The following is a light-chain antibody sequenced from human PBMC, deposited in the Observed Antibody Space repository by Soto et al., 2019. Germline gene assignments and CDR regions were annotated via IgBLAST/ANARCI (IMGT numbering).Light chain of an antibody. CDR2: GAS. CDR1: QGISSF. J-gene: IGKJ3*01. Sequence: DIQLTQSPPYLSASVGDRVTIICQASQGISSFLAWYQQKPGRAPKLLVYGASTVERGVPSRFSGSGSGAEFTLTISSLQPEDFATYYCQQVNSYPFTFGPGTRVDIK. CDR3: QQVNSYPFT. V-gene: IGKV1-9*01.